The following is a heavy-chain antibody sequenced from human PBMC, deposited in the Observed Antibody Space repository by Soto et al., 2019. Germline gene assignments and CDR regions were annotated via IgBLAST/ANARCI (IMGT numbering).Heavy chain of an antibody. D-gene: IGHD2-2*01. J-gene: IGHJ3*02. Sequence: ASVKVSFKASGYTFTNYGVSWVRQAPGQGLEWMGWISAYNGNANYAQKVQGRVTMTRDASTNTAYMEVKSLISDDTAVYYCARDQIRDIVVVPTTILDAFDIWGQGTTVTVSS. CDR1: GYTFTNYG. CDR3: ARDQIRDIVVVPTTILDAFDI. V-gene: IGHV1-18*01. CDR2: ISAYNGNA.